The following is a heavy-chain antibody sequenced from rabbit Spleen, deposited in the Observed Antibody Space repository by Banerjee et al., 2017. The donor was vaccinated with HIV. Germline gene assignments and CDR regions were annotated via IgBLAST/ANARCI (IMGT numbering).Heavy chain of an antibody. J-gene: IGHJ6*01. CDR1: GFSFTYSDY. Sequence: QSLEESGGDLVKPGASLTLTCTASGFSFTYSDYMCWVRQPPGKGPEWIACIGAGITYTTYYATWAKGRFTISKTSSTTVTLQMTSLTAADTATYFCARDSGTSFSSYGMDLWGPGPWSQS. V-gene: IGHV1S40*01. CDR3: ARDSGTSFSSYGMDL. CDR2: IGAGITYTT. D-gene: IGHD8-1*01.